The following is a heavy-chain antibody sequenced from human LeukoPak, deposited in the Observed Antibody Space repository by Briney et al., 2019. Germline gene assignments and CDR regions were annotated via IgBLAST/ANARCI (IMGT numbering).Heavy chain of an antibody. CDR1: GFTFSSYW. V-gene: IGHV3-7*01. D-gene: IGHD3-10*01. J-gene: IGHJ4*02. CDR3: AKSNAARDASGSDY. CDR2: INQDGGET. Sequence: GGSLRLSCAASGFTFSSYWMGWVRQAPGKGLEWVANINQDGGETYYVDSVEGRITISRDNAKNSLYLQMNSLRAEDTAVYFCAKSNAARDASGSDYWGQGTLVTVSS.